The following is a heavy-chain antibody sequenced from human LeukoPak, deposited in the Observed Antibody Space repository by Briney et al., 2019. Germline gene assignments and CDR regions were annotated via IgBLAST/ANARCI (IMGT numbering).Heavy chain of an antibody. CDR1: GDSISSSTYF. CDR3: AREGSSGSVNRLDY. J-gene: IGHJ4*02. Sequence: SETLSLTCTVSGDSISSSTYFWGWIRQPPGKGLEWIGSFYYGGSTYYSPSLKSRVTISVDTSKNQFSLKLSSVTAADTAVYCCAREGSSGSVNRLDYWGQGTLVTVSS. D-gene: IGHD3-22*01. V-gene: IGHV4-39*07. CDR2: FYYGGST.